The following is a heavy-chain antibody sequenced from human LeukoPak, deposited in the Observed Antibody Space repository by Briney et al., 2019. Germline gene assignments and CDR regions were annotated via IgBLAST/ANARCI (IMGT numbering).Heavy chain of an antibody. CDR2: IKSKTDGGTT. CDR1: GFTFSNDW. CDR3: TTATKSGTYSRGY. V-gene: IGHV3-15*01. Sequence: GGSLRLSCVASGFTFSNDWMNWVRQAPGKGLEWVGRIKSKTDGGTTDYAAPVKGRFTISRDDSKNTLYLQLNSLKTEDTAVYYCTTATKSGTYSRGYWGQGTLVTVSS. D-gene: IGHD1-26*01. J-gene: IGHJ4*02.